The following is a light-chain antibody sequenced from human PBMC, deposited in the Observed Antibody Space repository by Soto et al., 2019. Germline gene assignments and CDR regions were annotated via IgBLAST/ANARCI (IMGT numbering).Light chain of an antibody. CDR3: SSYTNTCTYV. CDR1: SSDVGGYNY. J-gene: IGLJ1*01. V-gene: IGLV2-14*01. CDR2: EVT. Sequence: QSALTQPASVSGSPGHSITIPCTGTSSDVGGYNYVSWYQQHPGKAPKLIIYEVTYRPSGVSNRFSGSKSGNTASLTISGLQGEDEADYYCSSYTNTCTYVFGSGTKVTVL.